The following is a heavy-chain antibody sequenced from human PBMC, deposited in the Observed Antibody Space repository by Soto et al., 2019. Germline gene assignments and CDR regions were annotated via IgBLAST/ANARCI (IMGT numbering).Heavy chain of an antibody. CDR2: INPNSGGT. CDR1: GYTFTGYY. Sequence: ASVKVSCKASGYTFTGYYMHWVRQAPGQGLEWMGWINPNSGGTNYAQKFQGRVTMTRDTSISTAYMELSRLRSDDTAVYYCARLRGISISAYYYGMDVWGQGTTVTVSS. J-gene: IGHJ6*02. CDR3: ARLRGISISAYYYGMDV. D-gene: IGHD3-3*02. V-gene: IGHV1-2*02.